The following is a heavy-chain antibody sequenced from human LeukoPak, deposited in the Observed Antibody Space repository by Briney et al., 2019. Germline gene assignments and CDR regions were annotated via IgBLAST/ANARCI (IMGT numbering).Heavy chain of an antibody. CDR1: GFTFSSYA. CDR2: ISYDGSNK. Sequence: GGSLRLSCAASGFTFSSYAMHWVRQAPGKGLEWVAVISYDGSNKYYADSVKGRFTISRDNSKNTLYLQMNSLRAEDTAVYYCARDQRRYSSSGEYFDYRGQGTLVTVSS. V-gene: IGHV3-30-3*01. J-gene: IGHJ4*02. D-gene: IGHD6-6*01. CDR3: ARDQRRYSSSGEYFDY.